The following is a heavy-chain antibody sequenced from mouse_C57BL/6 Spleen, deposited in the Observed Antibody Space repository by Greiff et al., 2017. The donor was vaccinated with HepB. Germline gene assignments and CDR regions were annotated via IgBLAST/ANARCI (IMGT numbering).Heavy chain of an antibody. Sequence: QVQLQQSGAELVKPGASVKLSCKASGYTFTSYWMHWVKQRPGQGLEWIGMIHPNSGSTNYNEKFKSKATLTVDKSSSTAYMQLSSLTSEDSAVYYCAKITTAPAEFAYWGQGTLVTVSA. D-gene: IGHD1-2*01. CDR2: IHPNSGST. J-gene: IGHJ3*01. V-gene: IGHV1-64*01. CDR3: AKITTAPAEFAY. CDR1: GYTFTSYW.